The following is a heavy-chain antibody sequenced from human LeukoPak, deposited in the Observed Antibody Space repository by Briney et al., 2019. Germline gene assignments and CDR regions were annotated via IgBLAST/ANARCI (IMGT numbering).Heavy chain of an antibody. Sequence: PGGSLRLSCAASGFTFSSYYMHWVRQAPGKGLEWVSSISSSSSYICYADSVKGRFTISRDNAKNSLYLQMNSLRAEDTAVYYCARYYGSGSYGYYYYGMDVWGQGTTVTVSS. D-gene: IGHD3-10*01. CDR2: ISSSSSYI. CDR1: GFTFSSYY. J-gene: IGHJ6*02. CDR3: ARYYGSGSYGYYYYGMDV. V-gene: IGHV3-21*01.